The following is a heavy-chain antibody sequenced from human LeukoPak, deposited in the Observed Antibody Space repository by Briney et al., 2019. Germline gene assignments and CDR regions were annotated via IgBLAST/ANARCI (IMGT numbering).Heavy chain of an antibody. D-gene: IGHD5-18*01. V-gene: IGHV4-59*01. CDR2: IYYSGST. J-gene: IGHJ4*02. CDR3: ARARGYSYGPDY. Sequence: SETLSLTCTVSGGSISSYYWSWIRQPPGKGLESIGYIYYSGSTNYNPSLKSRVTISVDTSKNQFSLKLSSVTAADTAVYYCARARGYSYGPDYWGQGTLVTVSS. CDR1: GGSISSYY.